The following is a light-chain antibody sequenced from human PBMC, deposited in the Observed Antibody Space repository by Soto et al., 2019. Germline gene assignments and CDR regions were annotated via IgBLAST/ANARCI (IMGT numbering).Light chain of an antibody. V-gene: IGKV3D-20*02. CDR1: QSISGSY. Sequence: EIVLTQSPGTLSLSPGERATLYCRASQSISGSYLAWYQQKPGQAPRLLIYDASSRATGIPDRFSGSGSGTDFTLTISSLQPEDFATYYCQQSYTTPRTFGQGTKVDI. J-gene: IGKJ1*01. CDR3: QQSYTTPRT. CDR2: DAS.